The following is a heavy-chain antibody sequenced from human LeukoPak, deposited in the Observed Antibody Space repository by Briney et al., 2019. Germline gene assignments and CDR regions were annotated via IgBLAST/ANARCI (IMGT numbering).Heavy chain of an antibody. CDR3: ARGRAPVGVVPAAALDAFDI. D-gene: IGHD2-2*01. V-gene: IGHV1-69*05. Sequence: GASVKVSCKASGGTFSSYAISWVRQAPGQGLEWMGGIIPIFGTANYAQKFQGRVTITTDESTSTACMELSSLRSEDTAVYYCARGRAPVGVVPAAALDAFDIWGQGTMVTVSS. CDR2: IIPIFGTA. J-gene: IGHJ3*02. CDR1: GGTFSSYA.